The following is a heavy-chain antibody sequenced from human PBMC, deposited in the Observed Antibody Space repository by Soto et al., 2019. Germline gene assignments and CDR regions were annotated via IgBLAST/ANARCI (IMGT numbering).Heavy chain of an antibody. CDR3: ARSLYPYYGSGSPQDDAFDI. CDR2: ISSSGSTI. Sequence: PGGSLRLSCAASGFTFSDYYISWIRQAPGKGLEWVSYISSSGSTIYYADSVKGRFTISRDNAKNSLYLQMNSLRAEDTAVYYCARSLYPYYGSGSPQDDAFDIWGQGTMVTVSS. CDR1: GFTFSDYY. V-gene: IGHV3-11*01. D-gene: IGHD3-10*01. J-gene: IGHJ3*02.